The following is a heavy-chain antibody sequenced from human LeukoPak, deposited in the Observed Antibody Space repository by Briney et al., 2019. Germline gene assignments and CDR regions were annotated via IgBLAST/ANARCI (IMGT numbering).Heavy chain of an antibody. J-gene: IGHJ6*02. CDR3: AESWDTAMGMDV. CDR2: ISGSGGST. D-gene: IGHD5-18*01. V-gene: IGHV3-23*01. Sequence: GGSLRLSCAASGFTFSSYAMSWVRQAPGKGLEWVSAISGSGGSTYYADSVKGRFTISRDNSKNTLYLQMNSLRAEDTAVYHCAESWDTAMGMDVWGQGTTVTVSS. CDR1: GFTFSSYA.